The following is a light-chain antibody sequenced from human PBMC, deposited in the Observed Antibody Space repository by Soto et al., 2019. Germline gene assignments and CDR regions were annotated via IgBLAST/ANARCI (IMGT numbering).Light chain of an antibody. CDR3: QQYNDWWT. V-gene: IGKV3-15*01. J-gene: IGKJ1*01. Sequence: EIFMTQSPATLSVSPGESATLSCRASQSVINNLTWYQPKPGQPPRLLIYGASTRATGVPGRFSGSGSGTDFTLTISSLQPEDFAVYYCQQYNDWWTFGQGTKVDIK. CDR1: QSVINN. CDR2: GAS.